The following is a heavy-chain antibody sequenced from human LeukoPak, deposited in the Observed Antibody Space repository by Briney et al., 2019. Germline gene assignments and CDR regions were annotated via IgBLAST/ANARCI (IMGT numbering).Heavy chain of an antibody. CDR3: AKDPEGGSGSPWYFEY. CDR2: ISSSGSTI. D-gene: IGHD3-10*01. J-gene: IGHJ4*02. CDR1: GFTFSDYY. V-gene: IGHV3-11*01. Sequence: GGSLRLSCAASGFTFSDYYMSWIRQAPGKGLEWVSYISSSGSTIYYADSVKGRFTVSRDNSKNTLYLQMSSLRAGDTAVYYCAKDPEGGSGSPWYFEYWGQGTLVTVSS.